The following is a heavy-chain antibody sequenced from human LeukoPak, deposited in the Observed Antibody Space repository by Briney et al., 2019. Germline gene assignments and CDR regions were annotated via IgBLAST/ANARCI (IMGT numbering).Heavy chain of an antibody. CDR2: ISGSGGST. V-gene: IGHV3-23*01. CDR1: GVTFSSYA. CDR3: ARDRGRYYMDV. D-gene: IGHD6-25*01. Sequence: GGSLRLSCAASGVTFSSYAMSWVRQAPGKGLELVSAISGSGGSTYYADSVKGRFTISRDNSKNTLYLQMNSLRAGDTAVYYCARDRGRYYMDVWGKGTTVTISS. J-gene: IGHJ6*03.